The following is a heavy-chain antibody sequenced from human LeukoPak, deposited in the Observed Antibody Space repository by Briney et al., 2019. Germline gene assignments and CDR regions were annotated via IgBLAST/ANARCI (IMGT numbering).Heavy chain of an antibody. CDR3: TTELLGSFLVRGVISYFDY. J-gene: IGHJ4*02. D-gene: IGHD3-10*01. Sequence: GGSLRLSCAASGFTFSSYGMHWVRQAPGKRLEWVAVIWYDGSNKYYADSVKGRFTISRDNSKNTLYLQMNSLKTEDTAVYYCTTELLGSFLVRGVISYFDYWGQGTLVTVSS. CDR2: IWYDGSNK. V-gene: IGHV3-33*01. CDR1: GFTFSSYG.